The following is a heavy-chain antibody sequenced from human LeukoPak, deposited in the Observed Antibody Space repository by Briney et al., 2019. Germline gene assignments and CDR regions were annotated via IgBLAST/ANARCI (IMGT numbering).Heavy chain of an antibody. J-gene: IGHJ4*02. Sequence: SETLSLTCTASGGSISSYYWSWIRQPPGKGLEWIGYIYYSGSTNYNPSLKSRVTISVDTSKNQFSLKLSSVTAADTAVYYCARRLRFSAFDYWGQGTLVTVSS. CDR2: IYYSGST. V-gene: IGHV4-59*08. CDR1: GGSISSYY. CDR3: ARRLRFSAFDY. D-gene: IGHD3-3*01.